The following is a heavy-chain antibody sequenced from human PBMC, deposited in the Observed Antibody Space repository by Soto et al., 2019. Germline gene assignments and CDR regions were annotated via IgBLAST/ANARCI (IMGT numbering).Heavy chain of an antibody. CDR1: GGSISSSNYY. CDR3: ARAPGSNYAPYYYSYMDV. Sequence: PSETLSLTCTVSGGSISSSNYYWGWIRQPPGKGLEWIGSIYYSGSTYSNPSLESRVTISVDTSQNQVSLKLSSVTAADTAVYYCARAPGSNYAPYYYSYMDVWGKGTTVTVSS. CDR2: IYYSGST. V-gene: IGHV4-39*01. J-gene: IGHJ6*03. D-gene: IGHD4-4*01.